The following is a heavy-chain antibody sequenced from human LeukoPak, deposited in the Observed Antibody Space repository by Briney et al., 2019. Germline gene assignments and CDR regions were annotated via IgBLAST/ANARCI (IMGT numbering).Heavy chain of an antibody. CDR2: INSDGSST. CDR3: AGEPLRWSSSPRGYFDY. Sequence: PGGSLRLSCAASGFTFSSYWMHWVRQAPGKGLVWVSRINSDGSSTSYADSVKGRFTISRDNAKNTLYQQMNSLRAEDTAVYYCAGEPLRWSSSPRGYFDYWGQGTLVTVSS. CDR1: GFTFSSYW. D-gene: IGHD6-6*01. V-gene: IGHV3-74*01. J-gene: IGHJ4*02.